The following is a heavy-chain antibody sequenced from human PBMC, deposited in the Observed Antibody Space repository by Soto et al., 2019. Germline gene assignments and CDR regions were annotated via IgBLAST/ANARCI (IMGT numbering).Heavy chain of an antibody. Sequence: EASVKVSCKASGYTFSTSGITWVRQAPGQGLEWMGWISDHNGDTNYAQKFQGRVTITADESTSTAYMELSSLRSEDTAVYYCASTVIGQWGQGTLVTVSS. V-gene: IGHV1-18*01. CDR1: GYTFSTSG. CDR2: ISDHNGDT. CDR3: ASTVIGQ. J-gene: IGHJ4*02. D-gene: IGHD3-22*01.